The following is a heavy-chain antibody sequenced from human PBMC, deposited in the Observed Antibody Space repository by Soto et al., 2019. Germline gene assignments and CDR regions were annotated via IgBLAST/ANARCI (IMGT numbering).Heavy chain of an antibody. CDR1: GFTFSSYA. Sequence: EVQLVESGGALVQPGGSLRLSCVVSGFTFSSYAMSWVRQAPGKGLEWVSAISGSGGSTYYADSVKGRFTISRDNSKNTLYLQMNSLRAEDTAVYYCAKDLKTGYYTYYYYYGMDVWGQGTTVTVSS. D-gene: IGHD3-9*01. CDR3: AKDLKTGYYTYYYYYGMDV. V-gene: IGHV3-23*04. CDR2: ISGSGGST. J-gene: IGHJ6*02.